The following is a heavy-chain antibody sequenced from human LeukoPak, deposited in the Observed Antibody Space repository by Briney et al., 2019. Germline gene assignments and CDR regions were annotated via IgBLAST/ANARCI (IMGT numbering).Heavy chain of an antibody. CDR3: ARHGSSSWPVDY. CDR2: IYPGDSDT. D-gene: IGHD6-13*01. J-gene: IGHJ4*02. CDR1: GYRFTSYW. Sequence: GGSLKISCQGSGYRFTSYWIAWVRQMPAKGLEWRGLIYPGDSDTRYSPSFQGQVTISADKPISTAYLQWSSLKASDTAMYYCARHGSSSWPVDYWGQGTLVTVSS. V-gene: IGHV5-51*01.